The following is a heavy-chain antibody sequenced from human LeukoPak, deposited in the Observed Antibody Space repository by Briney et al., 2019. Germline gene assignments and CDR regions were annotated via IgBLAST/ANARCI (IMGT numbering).Heavy chain of an antibody. J-gene: IGHJ4*02. V-gene: IGHV4-61*02. CDR1: GGSISSGSYY. CDR2: IYYSGST. Sequence: SQTLSLTCTVSGGSISSGSYYWSWIRQPAGKGLEWIGSIYYSGSTYYNPSLKSRVTISVDTSKNQFSLKLSSVTAADTAVYYCARAGRYQLLFDYWGQGTLVTVSS. CDR3: ARAGRYQLLFDY. D-gene: IGHD2-2*01.